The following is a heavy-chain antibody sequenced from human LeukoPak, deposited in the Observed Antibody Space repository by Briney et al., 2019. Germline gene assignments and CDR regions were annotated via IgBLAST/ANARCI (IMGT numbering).Heavy chain of an antibody. J-gene: IGHJ4*02. D-gene: IGHD1-20*01. Sequence: GGSLRLSCAASGFTFSGSAMHWVRQASGKGLEWVGRIRSKANSYATAYAASVKGRFTISRDDSKNTAYLQMNSLKTEDTAVYYCTGGGNWNGDFDYWGQGTLVTVSS. CDR2: IRSKANSYAT. V-gene: IGHV3-73*01. CDR3: TGGGNWNGDFDY. CDR1: GFTFSGSA.